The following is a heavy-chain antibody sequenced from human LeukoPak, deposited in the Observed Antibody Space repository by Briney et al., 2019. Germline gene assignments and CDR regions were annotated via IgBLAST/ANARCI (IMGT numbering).Heavy chain of an antibody. CDR1: GYTFIDYY. CDR2: INPNSGGT. V-gene: IGHV1-2*02. Sequence: ASVKVSCKASGYTFIDYYIHWVRQAPGQGLERMGWINPNSGGTNYAQKFQGRVAITRDTSINTTFMDLSSLTSDDTAVYYCARGHDNTGYNYFDYWGQGTLVAVSS. J-gene: IGHJ4*02. CDR3: ARGHDNTGYNYFDY. D-gene: IGHD3-9*01.